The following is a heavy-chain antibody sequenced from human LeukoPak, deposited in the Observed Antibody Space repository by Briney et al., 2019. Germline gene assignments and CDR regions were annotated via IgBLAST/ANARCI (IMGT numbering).Heavy chain of an antibody. CDR2: ISSSSRYI. CDR1: GFTFSSYS. CDR3: ARDLVHSSGWYGH. J-gene: IGHJ4*02. V-gene: IGHV3-21*01. Sequence: TSGGSLRLSCAASGFTFSSYSMNWVRQAPGKGLEWVSSISSSSRYIYYADSVKGRFTISRDNAKNSLYLQMNSLRAEDTAVYYCARDLVHSSGWYGHWGQGTLVTVSS. D-gene: IGHD6-19*01.